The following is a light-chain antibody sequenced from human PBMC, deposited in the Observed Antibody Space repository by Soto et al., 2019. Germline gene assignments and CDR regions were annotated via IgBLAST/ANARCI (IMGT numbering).Light chain of an antibody. V-gene: IGKV1-5*01. CDR3: QQYNSYSSWT. CDR2: DAS. Sequence: DIQMTQSPSTLSVSVGDRVTITCRASQSVSSWLGWYQQRPGEAPKLLIYDASKLERGVPSRFSGSGSGTEFTLTISSLQADDFATYYCQQYNSYSSWTFGQGTKVDI. CDR1: QSVSSW. J-gene: IGKJ1*01.